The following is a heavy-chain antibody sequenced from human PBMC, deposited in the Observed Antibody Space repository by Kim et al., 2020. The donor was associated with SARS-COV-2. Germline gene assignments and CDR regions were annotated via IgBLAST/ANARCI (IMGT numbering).Heavy chain of an antibody. CDR2: ISSDGSIT. CDR3: ARGVFSDGFDV. Sequence: GGSLRLSCAVSGFTFNNYWINWVRHAPGKGLVWVSRISSDGSITDYADSVKGRFTMSRDNAENTLYLQMNSLRPEDTAVYYCARGVFSDGFDVWGQGPTVTVSS. CDR1: GFTFNNYW. J-gene: IGHJ6*02. D-gene: IGHD6-19*01. V-gene: IGHV3-74*01.